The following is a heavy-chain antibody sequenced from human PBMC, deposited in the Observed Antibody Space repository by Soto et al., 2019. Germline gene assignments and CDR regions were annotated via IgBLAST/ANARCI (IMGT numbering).Heavy chain of an antibody. J-gene: IGHJ6*02. Sequence: GESLKISCKGSGYSFTSYWIGWVRQMPGKGLEWMGIIYPGDSDTRYSPSFQGRVTISADKSISTAYLQWSSLKASDTAMYYCARLVAAAGNSYYYYGMDVWGQGTTVTVSS. CDR1: GYSFTSYW. CDR2: IYPGDSDT. D-gene: IGHD6-13*01. V-gene: IGHV5-51*01. CDR3: ARLVAAAGNSYYYYGMDV.